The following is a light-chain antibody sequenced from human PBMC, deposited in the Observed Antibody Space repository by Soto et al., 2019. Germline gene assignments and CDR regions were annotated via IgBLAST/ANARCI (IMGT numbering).Light chain of an antibody. J-gene: IGLJ1*01. CDR1: SSDVGGHNY. V-gene: IGLV2-11*01. CDR3: CSYAGSYTYV. CDR2: DVS. Sequence: QSVLNQPRSVSGSPGQSVTISCTGTSSDVGGHNYVSWYQQHPGKAPKLMIYDVSKRPSGVPDRFSGSKSGNTASLTISGLQAEDEADYYCCSYAGSYTYVFGTGTKVTVL.